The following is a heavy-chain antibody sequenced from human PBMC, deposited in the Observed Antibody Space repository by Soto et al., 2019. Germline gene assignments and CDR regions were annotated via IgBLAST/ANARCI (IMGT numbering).Heavy chain of an antibody. J-gene: IGHJ6*03. Sequence: QVHLQESGPGLVRPSETLSLTCTVSGGSLKTYYWSWIRQPPGGGLEWIGYIFSSGSPNYNPSLRGLVTISVDTSNNQFSLKLSSVTAADTAVYYCARVAGISYYNHMDVWGKGTAVAVSS. CDR1: GGSLKTYY. V-gene: IGHV4-59*01. CDR3: ARVAGISYYNHMDV. D-gene: IGHD3-3*02. CDR2: IFSSGSP.